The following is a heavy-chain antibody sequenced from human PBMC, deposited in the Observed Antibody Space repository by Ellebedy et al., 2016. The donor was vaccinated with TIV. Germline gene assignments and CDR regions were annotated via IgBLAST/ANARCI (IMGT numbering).Heavy chain of an antibody. CDR1: GASISSRNW. D-gene: IGHD3-22*01. CDR3: ATSRGFYSLHV. CDR2: ISHGGST. Sequence: SXAVSGASISSRNWWSWVRQPPGKGLEWIGEISHGGSTSYSPSLKSRLTVSMDKSKNQFSLTLNFMTAADTAVYYCATSRGFYSLHVWGQGTLVIVSS. V-gene: IGHV4-4*02. J-gene: IGHJ4*02.